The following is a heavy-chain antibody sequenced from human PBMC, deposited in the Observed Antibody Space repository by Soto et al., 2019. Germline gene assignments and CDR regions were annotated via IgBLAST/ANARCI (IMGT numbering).Heavy chain of an antibody. J-gene: IGHJ3*02. Sequence: QVQLVESGGGVVQPGRSLRLSCAASGFTFSSYAMHWVRQAPGKGLEWVAVISYDVSNKYYADSVKGRFTISRDNSKNTLYLQMNSLRAEDTAVYYCARALHYYDSSGYYYSLGAFDIWGQGTMVTVSS. CDR3: ARALHYYDSSGYYYSLGAFDI. D-gene: IGHD3-22*01. CDR2: ISYDVSNK. V-gene: IGHV3-30-3*01. CDR1: GFTFSSYA.